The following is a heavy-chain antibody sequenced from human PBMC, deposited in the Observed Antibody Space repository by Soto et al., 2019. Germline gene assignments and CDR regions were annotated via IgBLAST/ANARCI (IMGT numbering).Heavy chain of an antibody. CDR2: ISANGGIT. CDR3: AKDKYTDSVRKVWFFDY. D-gene: IGHD2-15*01. Sequence: LRLSCAASGFTFSKYAMSWVRLAPGKGLEWVSSISANGGITDYADSVKGRFTISRDNFQNILSLQMDSLTGDDTALYFCAKDKYTDSVRKVWFFDYWGRGTLVTVSS. J-gene: IGHJ2*01. CDR1: GFTFSKYA. V-gene: IGHV3-23*01.